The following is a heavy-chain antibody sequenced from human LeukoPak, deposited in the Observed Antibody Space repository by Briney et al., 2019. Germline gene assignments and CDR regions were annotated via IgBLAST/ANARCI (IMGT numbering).Heavy chain of an antibody. Sequence: PGGSLRLSCAASGFNFDKYVMHWVRQAPGKGLEWVSAISGSGGSTYYADSVKGRFTISRDNSKNTLYLQMNSLRAEDTAVYYCAKDILITMVRGVIPHDAFDIWGQGTMVTVSS. CDR1: GFNFDKYV. J-gene: IGHJ3*02. CDR2: ISGSGGST. V-gene: IGHV3-23*01. D-gene: IGHD3-10*01. CDR3: AKDILITMVRGVIPHDAFDI.